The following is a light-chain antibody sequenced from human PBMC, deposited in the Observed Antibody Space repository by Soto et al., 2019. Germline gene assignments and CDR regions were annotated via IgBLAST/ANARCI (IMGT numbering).Light chain of an antibody. CDR2: EVN. CDR1: SSDIGAYNY. J-gene: IGLJ2*01. V-gene: IGLV2-14*03. CDR3: CSYARSNFVV. Sequence: QSALTQPASVSGSPGQSITVSCTGTSSDIGAYNYVSWYQQHPGKAPKVIIYEVNNRPSGVSHRFSGSKSGNTASLTISGLQTEDEADYYCCSYARSNFVVFGGGTKVTVL.